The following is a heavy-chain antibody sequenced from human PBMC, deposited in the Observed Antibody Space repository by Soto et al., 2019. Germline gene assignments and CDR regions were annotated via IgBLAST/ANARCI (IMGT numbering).Heavy chain of an antibody. CDR3: ARDYGDAFEI. CDR1: GHTFTCYY. J-gene: IGHJ3*02. Sequence: XSVKGSCKASGHTFTCYYMNLVRQAPGQGLEWMGWINPNSGGTNYAQEFRGRVTLTRDTSISTAYMELSRLRSDDTALYYCARDYGDAFEIWGQGTMVTV. D-gene: IGHD4-17*01. CDR2: INPNSGGT. V-gene: IGHV1-2*02.